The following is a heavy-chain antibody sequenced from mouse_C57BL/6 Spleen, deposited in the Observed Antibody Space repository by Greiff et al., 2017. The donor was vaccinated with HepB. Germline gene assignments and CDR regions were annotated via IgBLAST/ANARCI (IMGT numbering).Heavy chain of an antibody. CDR3: ARRSSGFPWFAY. CDR2: IYPGSGST. CDR1: GYTFTSYW. Sequence: QVQLQQPGAELVKPGASVKMSCKASGYTFTSYWITWVKQRPGQGLEWIGDIYPGSGSTNYNEKFKSKATLTVDTSSSTAYMQLSSLTSEDSAVYYCARRSSGFPWFAYWGQGTLVTVSA. D-gene: IGHD3-2*02. J-gene: IGHJ3*01. V-gene: IGHV1-55*01.